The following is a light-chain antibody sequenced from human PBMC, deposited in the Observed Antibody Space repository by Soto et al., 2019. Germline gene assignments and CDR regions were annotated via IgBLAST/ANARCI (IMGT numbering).Light chain of an antibody. CDR3: CSYAGSYVV. Sequence: QCALTQPRSVSGSPGQSVTISCTGTSSDVGGYIYVSWYQQYPGKAPKLMIYDVSKRPSGVPDRFSGSKSSNTASLTISGLQAEDEADYYCCSYAGSYVVFGGGTKVTVL. CDR1: SSDVGGYIY. V-gene: IGLV2-11*01. CDR2: DVS. J-gene: IGLJ2*01.